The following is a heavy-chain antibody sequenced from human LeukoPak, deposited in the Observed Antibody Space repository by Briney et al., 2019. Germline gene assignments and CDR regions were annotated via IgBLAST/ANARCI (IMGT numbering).Heavy chain of an antibody. CDR3: VTGTIYCSSCSDDY. J-gene: IGHJ4*02. D-gene: IGHD2-2*01. CDR1: GYSLTELS. Sequence: ASVKASCKVSGYSLTELSMHWVRQAPGKGLEWMGGFDPDDGETPLFAQKFQGRVSMTEDTSTDTAYMELSSLSSEDTAVYYCVTGTIYCSSCSDDYWGQGTLVTVSS. CDR2: FDPDDGET. V-gene: IGHV1-24*01.